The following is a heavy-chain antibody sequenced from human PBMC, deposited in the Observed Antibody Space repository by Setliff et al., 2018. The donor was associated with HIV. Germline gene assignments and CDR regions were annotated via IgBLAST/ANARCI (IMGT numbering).Heavy chain of an antibody. J-gene: IGHJ4*02. Sequence: GASVKVSCKASGYTFTNSDINWVRQAPGQGLEWMGWMNPNSGGTNYAQKFQGWVTMTRDTSISTAYMELSRLRSDDTAVYYCARGSREIIVPAAIDYWGQGTLVTVSS. V-gene: IGHV1-2*04. CDR3: ARGSREIIVPAAIDY. D-gene: IGHD2-2*01. CDR1: GYTFTNSD. CDR2: MNPNSGGT.